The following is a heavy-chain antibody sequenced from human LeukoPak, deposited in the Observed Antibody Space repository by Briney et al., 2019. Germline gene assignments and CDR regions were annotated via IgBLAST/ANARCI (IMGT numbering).Heavy chain of an antibody. CDR2: ISSSSSYI. D-gene: IGHD3-10*01. V-gene: IGHV3-21*04. J-gene: IGHJ4*02. CDR1: GFTFSSYS. CDR3: AKESGSSRITMVRGVVDY. Sequence: PGGSLRLSCAAAGFTFSSYSMNWVRQAPGKGLEWVSSISSSSSYIYYADSVKGRFTISRDNSKNTLYLQMNSLRAEDTAVYYCAKESGSSRITMVRGVVDYWGQGTLVTVSS.